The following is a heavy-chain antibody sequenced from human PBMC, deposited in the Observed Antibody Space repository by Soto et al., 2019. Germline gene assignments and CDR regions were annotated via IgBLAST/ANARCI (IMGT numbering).Heavy chain of an antibody. V-gene: IGHV3-74*01. CDR1: GFTFSTYW. J-gene: IGHJ3*02. CDR2: IDSDGSST. CDR3: VRAGGNAFDI. Sequence: GGSLRLSCAASGFTFSTYWMYWVRQAPGKGLMWVSRIDSDGSSTNYGDSVKGRFTISRDNAKSTLYLQMNSLRAEDTAVYYCVRAGGNAFDIWGQGTMVTVSS.